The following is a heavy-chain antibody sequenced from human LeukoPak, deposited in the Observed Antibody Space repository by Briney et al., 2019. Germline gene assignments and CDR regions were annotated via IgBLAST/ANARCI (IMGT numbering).Heavy chain of an antibody. Sequence: PSETLSLTCAVYGGSFSGYYWSWVRQPPGKGLEWIGEINHSGSTNYNPSLKSRLTISVDTSKNQFSLKLSSVTAADTAVYYCARSPRRLGYCSGGSCYYYYGMDVWGQGTTVTVSS. D-gene: IGHD2-15*01. CDR3: ARSPRRLGYCSGGSCYYYYGMDV. J-gene: IGHJ6*02. CDR2: INHSGST. CDR1: GGSFSGYY. V-gene: IGHV4-34*01.